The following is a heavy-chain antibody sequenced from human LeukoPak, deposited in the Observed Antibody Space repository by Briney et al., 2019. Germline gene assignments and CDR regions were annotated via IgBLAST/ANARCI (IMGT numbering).Heavy chain of an antibody. CDR2: ISSSTTTI. D-gene: IGHD3-22*01. CDR3: ATDREDYDSSGYYLSDAFDI. J-gene: IGHJ3*02. CDR1: GFTFSGYS. V-gene: IGHV3-48*01. Sequence: GGSLRLSCAVSGFTFSGYSMKWVRQAPGKGPEGVSYISSSTTTIYHADSVKGRFPVSRDNAKNSLYLQMDSLRVEDTAVYYCATDREDYDSSGYYLSDAFDIWGQGTMVTVSS.